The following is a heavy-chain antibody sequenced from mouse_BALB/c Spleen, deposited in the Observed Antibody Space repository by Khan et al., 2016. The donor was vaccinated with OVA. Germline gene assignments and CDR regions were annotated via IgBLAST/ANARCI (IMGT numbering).Heavy chain of an antibody. CDR3: TRHGYVAWFTY. D-gene: IGHD2-2*01. Sequence: MQLEESGPELMKPGASGKISCKASGYSFTTYYIHWVKQSHGKSLEWIGYIDPFSGDTTYNQKFKGMATLTVDKSSSTAYLHLSNLTSEDSAVYYCTRHGYVAWFTYWGQGTLVTVSA. V-gene: IGHV1S135*01. CDR2: IDPFSGDT. CDR1: GYSFTTYY. J-gene: IGHJ3*01.